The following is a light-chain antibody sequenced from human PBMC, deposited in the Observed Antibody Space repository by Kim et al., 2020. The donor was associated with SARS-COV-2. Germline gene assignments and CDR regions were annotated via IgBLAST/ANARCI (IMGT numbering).Light chain of an antibody. Sequence: TIASPCTDSDVGGYNYISGDQQNTGNAPKLIIYDVINGPSGVSNRFSGSKSGNTASLTISGLQAEDEAHYYCNSYTISSTLVFGGGTKVTVL. CDR1: DSDVGGYNY. V-gene: IGLV2-14*03. CDR2: DVI. J-gene: IGLJ2*01. CDR3: NSYTISSTLV.